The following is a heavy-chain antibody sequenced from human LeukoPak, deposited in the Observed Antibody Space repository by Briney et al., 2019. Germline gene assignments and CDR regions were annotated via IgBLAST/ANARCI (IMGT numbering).Heavy chain of an antibody. CDR1: GYTLTELS. D-gene: IGHD4-17*01. Sequence: ASVKVSCKVSGYTLTELSMHWVRQAPGKGLEWVGGFDPEDGETFYAQKFQGRFTMTGDTSTDTAYMELSSLRSEDTAVYYCATAREYGDYPYYFDYWGQGTLVTVSS. CDR3: ATAREYGDYPYYFDY. CDR2: FDPEDGET. V-gene: IGHV1-24*01. J-gene: IGHJ4*02.